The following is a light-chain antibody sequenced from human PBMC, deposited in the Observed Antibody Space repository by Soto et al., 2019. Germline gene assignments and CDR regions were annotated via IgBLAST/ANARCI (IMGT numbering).Light chain of an antibody. CDR3: SSYTVSSIDWV. J-gene: IGLJ3*02. CDR1: SSDVGSYNY. Sequence: QSALTQPASVSGSPGQSITISCTGTSSDVGSYNYVSWYQQHPGKAPKLMIYEVSNRPSGVSNRFSGSKSGNTASLTISGLQAEDEVDYYCSSYTVSSIDWVFGRGTKLTVL. CDR2: EVS. V-gene: IGLV2-14*01.